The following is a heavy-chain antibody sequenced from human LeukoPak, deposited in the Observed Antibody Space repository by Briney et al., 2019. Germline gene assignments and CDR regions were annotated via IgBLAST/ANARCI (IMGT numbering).Heavy chain of an antibody. CDR2: ISAYNGNT. CDR3: AAVRDGYNFGIYAFDI. J-gene: IGHJ3*02. CDR1: GYTFTSYG. D-gene: IGHD5-24*01. Sequence: ASVKVSCKATGYTFTSYGISWVRQAPGQGLEWMGWISAYNGNTNYAQKLQGRVTMTTDTSTSTAYMELSSLRSEDTAVYYCAAVRDGYNFGIYAFDIWGQGTMVTVSS. V-gene: IGHV1-18*01.